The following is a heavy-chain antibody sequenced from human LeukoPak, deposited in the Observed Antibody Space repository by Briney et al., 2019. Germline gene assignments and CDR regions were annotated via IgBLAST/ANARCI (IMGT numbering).Heavy chain of an antibody. V-gene: IGHV3-11*04. CDR2: ISSSGSTI. J-gene: IGHJ5*02. Sequence: GGSLRLSCAASGFTFSDYYMSWIRQAPGKGLEWVSYISSSGSTIYYADSVKGRFTISRDNAKKSLYLQMNSLRAEDTAVYYCARGVRYFDWLLPRGWFDPWGQGTLVTVSS. CDR1: GFTFSDYY. D-gene: IGHD3-9*01. CDR3: ARGVRYFDWLLPRGWFDP.